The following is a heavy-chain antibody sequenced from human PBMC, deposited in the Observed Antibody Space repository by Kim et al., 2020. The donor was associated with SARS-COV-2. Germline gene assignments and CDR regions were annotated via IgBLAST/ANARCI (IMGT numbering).Heavy chain of an antibody. CDR1: GGSISSYY. J-gene: IGHJ4*02. V-gene: IGHV4-59*01. CDR2: IYYSGST. D-gene: IGHD6-19*01. Sequence: SETLSLTCTVSGGSISSYYWSWIRQPPGKGLEWIGYIYYSGSTNYNPSLKSRVTISVDTSKNQFSLKLSSVTAADTAVYYCARALAVAGKRYFDYWGQGTLVTVSS. CDR3: ARALAVAGKRYFDY.